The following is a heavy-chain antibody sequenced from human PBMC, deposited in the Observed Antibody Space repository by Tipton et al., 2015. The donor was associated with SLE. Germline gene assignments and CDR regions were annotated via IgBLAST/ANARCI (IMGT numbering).Heavy chain of an antibody. J-gene: IGHJ4*02. CDR2: IYHSGGT. D-gene: IGHD3-3*01. V-gene: IGHV4-30-2*06. CDR3: ASSPGVTLFRVVTYFDL. CDR1: GGSLSSGVYS. Sequence: TLSLTCAVSGGSLSSGVYSWSWIRQSPGRGLERIGDIYHSGGTYYSPSLRSRVTMSEGRSKNQFSLRLTSVTAADTAVYYCASSPGVTLFRVVTYFDLWGQGILVTVSS.